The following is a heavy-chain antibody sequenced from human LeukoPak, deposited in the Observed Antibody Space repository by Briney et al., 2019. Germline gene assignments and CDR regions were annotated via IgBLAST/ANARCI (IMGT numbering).Heavy chain of an antibody. Sequence: ASVKVSCKASGYTFTGYYMHWVRQAPGQGLEWMGWINPNSGGTNYAQKFQGRVTMTRDTSISTAYMELSRLRSDDTAVYYCARDQVAGTSDTDLESGFCGYWGQGTLVTVSS. J-gene: IGHJ4*02. CDR3: ARDQVAGTSDTDLESGFCGY. CDR1: GYTFTGYY. V-gene: IGHV1-2*02. D-gene: IGHD6-19*01. CDR2: INPNSGGT.